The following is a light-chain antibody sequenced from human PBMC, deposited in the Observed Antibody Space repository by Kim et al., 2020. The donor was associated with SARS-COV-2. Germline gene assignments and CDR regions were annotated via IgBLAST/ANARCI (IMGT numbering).Light chain of an antibody. CDR2: GAS. J-gene: IGKJ4*01. CDR1: QSVTGSY. Sequence: SPGESATLSCWASQSVTGSYLAWYQHKRGQAPRLLIYGASSRATGIPDRFSGSGSGTDFTLTISRLEPEDFAVYYCQHYSSSPLTFGGGTKVDIK. CDR3: QHYSSSPLT. V-gene: IGKV3-20*01.